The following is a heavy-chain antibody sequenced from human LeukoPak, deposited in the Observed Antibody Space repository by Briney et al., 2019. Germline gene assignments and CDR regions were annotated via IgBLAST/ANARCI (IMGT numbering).Heavy chain of an antibody. Sequence: GGSLGLSCAASGFTFSSFAMHWVRQAPGKGLEWLAVISYDGSNDYYAGSLKGRFTMSRDNSRNTLYLQIKSLRPDDTAVYYCARDAGGAFYWYFDLWGRGTLVTVSS. J-gene: IGHJ2*01. D-gene: IGHD1-26*01. CDR3: ARDAGGAFYWYFDL. CDR1: GFTFSSFA. V-gene: IGHV3-30-3*01. CDR2: ISYDGSND.